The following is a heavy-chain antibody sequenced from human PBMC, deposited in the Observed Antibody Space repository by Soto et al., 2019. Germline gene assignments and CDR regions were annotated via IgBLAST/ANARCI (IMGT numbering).Heavy chain of an antibody. CDR1: GFTFDDYA. Sequence: EVQLVESGGGLVQPGRSLRLSCAASGFTFDDYAMHWVRQAPGKGLEWVSGISWNSGSIGYADSVKGRFTISRDNAKNSLYLQMNSLRAEDTALYYCAKGTSLAYCCGDCYSLDAFCIWGQGKMVNGSS. CDR2: ISWNSGSI. V-gene: IGHV3-9*01. D-gene: IGHD2-21*02. J-gene: IGHJ3*02. CDR3: AKGTSLAYCCGDCYSLDAFCI.